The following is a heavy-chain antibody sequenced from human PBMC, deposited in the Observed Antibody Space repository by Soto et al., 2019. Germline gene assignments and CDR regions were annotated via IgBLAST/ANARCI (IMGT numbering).Heavy chain of an antibody. CDR1: GFTFSNAW. CDR2: IKSKTDGGTT. D-gene: IGHD3-10*01. V-gene: IGHV3-15*07. J-gene: IGHJ4*02. Sequence: GGSLRLSCAASGFTFSNAWMNWVRQAPGKGLEWVGRIKSKTDGGTTDYAAPVKGRFTISRDDSKNTLYLQMNSLKTEDTAVYYCTTVPANSWVMQSESLGHFDYWGQGTLVTVSS. CDR3: TTVPANSWVMQSESLGHFDY.